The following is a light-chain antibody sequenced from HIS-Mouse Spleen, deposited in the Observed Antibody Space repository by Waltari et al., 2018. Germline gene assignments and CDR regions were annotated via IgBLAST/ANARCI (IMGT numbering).Light chain of an antibody. CDR1: SSDAGGYNY. Sequence: QSALTQPASVSGSPGQSITISGTGTSSDAGGYNYVSWSQQHPGTAPKLRIYDVSNRPSGVSYRVSGSKSGNTASLTISGLQAEDEADYYCSSYTSSSTLDVVFGGGTKLTVL. CDR2: DVS. J-gene: IGLJ2*01. CDR3: SSYTSSSTLDVV. V-gene: IGLV2-14*03.